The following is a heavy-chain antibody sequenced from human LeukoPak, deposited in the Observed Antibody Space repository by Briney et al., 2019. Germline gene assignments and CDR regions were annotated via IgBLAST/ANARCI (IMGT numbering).Heavy chain of an antibody. Sequence: GGSLRLSCAASGFTLNTNYMNWVRQVPGGGLEWGSVIYAGGKTYYADSVKERFTISRDNSRNTLYLQMNSLRGDDTAVYYCAKSLLTTATGTGRAFDIWGQGTMVTVSS. D-gene: IGHD1-1*01. V-gene: IGHV3-66*01. J-gene: IGHJ3*02. CDR2: IYAGGKT. CDR3: AKSLLTTATGTGRAFDI. CDR1: GFTLNTNY.